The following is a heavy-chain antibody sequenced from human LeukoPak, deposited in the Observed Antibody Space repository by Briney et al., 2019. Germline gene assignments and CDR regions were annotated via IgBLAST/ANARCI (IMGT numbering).Heavy chain of an antibody. V-gene: IGHV1-2*02. CDR3: ARAPYYDFWSGFTIDY. J-gene: IGHJ4*02. CDR2: INPNSGGT. Sequence: ASVKVSCKASGYTFTGYYMHWVRQAPGQGLEWMGWINPNSGGTNYAQKFQGRVTMTRDTSISTAYMELSRLRSDDTAVYYCARAPYYDFWSGFTIDYWGQGTLVTVSS. D-gene: IGHD3-3*01. CDR1: GYTFTGYY.